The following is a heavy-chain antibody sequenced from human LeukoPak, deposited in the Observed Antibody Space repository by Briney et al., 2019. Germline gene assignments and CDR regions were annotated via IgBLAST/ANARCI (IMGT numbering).Heavy chain of an antibody. V-gene: IGHV3-23*01. J-gene: IGHJ4*02. CDR2: ISGSGGST. CDR3: AKGTMVTTYNWDH. Sequence: GGSLRLSCAASGFPFSGYAISWGRQAPGKGLEWVSSISGSGGSTYYADSVKGRFTISRDNSKNTLYLQMNSLRAEDTAVYYCAKGTMVTTYNWDHWGQGTLVTVSS. D-gene: IGHD4-17*01. CDR1: GFPFSGYA.